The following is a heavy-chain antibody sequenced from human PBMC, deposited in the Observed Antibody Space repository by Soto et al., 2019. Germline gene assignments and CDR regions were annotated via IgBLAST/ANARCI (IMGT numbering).Heavy chain of an antibody. J-gene: IGHJ5*02. D-gene: IGHD6-13*01. V-gene: IGHV4-34*01. Sequence: PSLTCAVYGGSFTGYYWSWIRQPPGKGLEWIGEINHSGSTNYNPSLKSRVTISVDTSKNQFSLKLSSVTAADTAVYYCARVKRGIAAAGSNWFDPWGQGTLVTVSS. CDR1: GGSFTGYY. CDR2: INHSGST. CDR3: ARVKRGIAAAGSNWFDP.